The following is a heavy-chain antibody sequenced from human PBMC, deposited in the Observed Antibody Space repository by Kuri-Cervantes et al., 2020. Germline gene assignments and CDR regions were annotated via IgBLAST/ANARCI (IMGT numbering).Heavy chain of an antibody. V-gene: IGHV4-61*01. CDR3: ASFLTVTTRPKATDAFDI. D-gene: IGHD4-17*01. CDR1: GGSVSSGSYY. Sequence: SETLSLTCTVSGGSVSSGSYYWSWIRQPPGKGLEWIGYIYYSGSTNYNPSLKSRVTISVDTSKNQFSLKLSSVTAADTAVYYCASFLTVTTRPKATDAFDIWGQGTMVTVSS. J-gene: IGHJ3*02. CDR2: IYYSGST.